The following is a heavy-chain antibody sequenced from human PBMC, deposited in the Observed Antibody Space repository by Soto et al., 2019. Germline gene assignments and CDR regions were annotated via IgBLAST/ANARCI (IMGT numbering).Heavy chain of an antibody. CDR2: INPSGGGT. D-gene: IGHD2-8*02. CDR3: ARGPGASGLDV. Sequence: GASVKVSCKASGYTFTSSYIHWVRQAPGQGFEWMGIINPSGGGTSYSQKLQGRVTLTRDTSTRTIYMELNSLRSEDTAVYYCARGPGASGLDVWGQGTTVTVPS. CDR1: GYTFTSSY. J-gene: IGHJ6*02. V-gene: IGHV1-46*01.